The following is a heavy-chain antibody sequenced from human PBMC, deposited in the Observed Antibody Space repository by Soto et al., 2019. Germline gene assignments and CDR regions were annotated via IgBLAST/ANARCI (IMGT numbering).Heavy chain of an antibody. CDR2: IIPILGIA. CDR3: ARGNPYYYGSGSSRTRFYYYYYYMDG. J-gene: IGHJ6*03. D-gene: IGHD3-10*01. V-gene: IGHV1-69*02. Sequence: QVQLVQSGAEVKKPGSSVKVSCKASGGTFSSYTISWVRQAPGQGLEWMGRIIPILGIANDAQKFQGRVTITADKSTSTAYMELSSLRSEDTAVYYCARGNPYYYGSGSSRTRFYYYYYYMDGWGKGTTVTFSS. CDR1: GGTFSSYT.